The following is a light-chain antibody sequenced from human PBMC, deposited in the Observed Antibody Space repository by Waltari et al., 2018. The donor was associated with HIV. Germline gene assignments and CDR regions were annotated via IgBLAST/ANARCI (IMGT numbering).Light chain of an antibody. Sequence: DIQMTQSPSSLSASVGDRVTITCRASQSISNYLNWYQQKPGKATKLLIYGAFSLQSGVPSGFSGSGSGTDFTLTITSLQPEDFATYYCQQSYRIPLAVGGGTKVEL. CDR2: GAF. V-gene: IGKV1-39*01. CDR3: QQSYRIPLA. J-gene: IGKJ4*01. CDR1: QSISNY.